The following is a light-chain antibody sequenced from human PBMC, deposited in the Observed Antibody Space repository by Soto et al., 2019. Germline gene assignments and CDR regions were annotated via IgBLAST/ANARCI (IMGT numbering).Light chain of an antibody. CDR1: QSVSSGQ. CDR3: QQYGSSPRT. CDR2: GAS. V-gene: IGKV3-20*01. J-gene: IGKJ1*01. Sequence: DIVLTQSPGTLSLSPGERATLSCRASQSVSSGQLAWYQQKLGQAPRLLIFGASSRVTGIPDRFSGSGSGTDFTLTISTLEPEDFAVYYCQQYGSSPRTFGQGTKVDIK.